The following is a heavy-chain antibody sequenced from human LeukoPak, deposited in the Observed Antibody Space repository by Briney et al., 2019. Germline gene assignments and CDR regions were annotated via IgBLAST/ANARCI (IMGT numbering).Heavy chain of an antibody. CDR2: INHSGST. V-gene: IGHV4-34*01. J-gene: IGHJ4*02. D-gene: IGHD5-18*01. CDR1: GGSFSGYN. CDR3: ARGGRGYSYARNPDYFDY. Sequence: SETLSLTCAVYGGSFSGYNWSWIRQPPGKGLEWIGEINHSGSTNYNPSIKSRVTISVDTSKNQFSLKLSSVTAADTAVYYCARGGRGYSYARNPDYFDYWGQGTLVTVSS.